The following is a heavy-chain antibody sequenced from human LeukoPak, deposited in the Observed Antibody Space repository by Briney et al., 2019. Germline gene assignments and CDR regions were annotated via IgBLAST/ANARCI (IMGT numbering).Heavy chain of an antibody. Sequence: GGSLRLSCAASGFTFSSYWMSWGRQAPGKGLEWVANIKQDGSEKYYVDSLKSRLTISRDNAKNSLYLQMNSLRAEDTAVHYCARDAMIVDDASDIWGQGTMVTVSS. J-gene: IGHJ3*02. CDR2: IKQDGSEK. V-gene: IGHV3-7*01. CDR1: GFTFSSYW. D-gene: IGHD3-22*01. CDR3: ARDAMIVDDASDI.